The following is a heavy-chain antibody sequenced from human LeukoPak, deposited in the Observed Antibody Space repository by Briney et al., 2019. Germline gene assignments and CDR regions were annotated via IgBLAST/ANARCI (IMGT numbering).Heavy chain of an antibody. CDR2: IKCKTSGGTA. CDR3: TILNVRDDG. J-gene: IGHJ6*03. D-gene: IGHD2-15*01. CDR1: GFSFSGSY. V-gene: IGHV3-15*01. Sequence: KPGGSLRLSCAGSGFSFSGSYMGWVRQAPGKGLEWVGRIKCKTSGGTADYAAPLNGRFTISRDDSENTLHLQMSGLKTEDRAVYYCTILNVRDDGWGKGAVVT.